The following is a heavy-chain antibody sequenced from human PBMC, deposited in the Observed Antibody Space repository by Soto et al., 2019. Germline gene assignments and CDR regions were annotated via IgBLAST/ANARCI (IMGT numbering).Heavy chain of an antibody. D-gene: IGHD3-22*01. CDR1: GFTVSSNY. CDR3: ARGYYDSSGVRNGPFDY. CDR2: IYSGGST. Sequence: GGSLRLSCAASGFTVSSNYMSWVRQAPGKGLEWVSVIYSGGSTYYADSVKGRFTISRDNSKNTLYLQMNSLRAEDTAVYYCARGYYDSSGVRNGPFDYWGQGTLVTVSA. J-gene: IGHJ4*02. V-gene: IGHV3-53*01.